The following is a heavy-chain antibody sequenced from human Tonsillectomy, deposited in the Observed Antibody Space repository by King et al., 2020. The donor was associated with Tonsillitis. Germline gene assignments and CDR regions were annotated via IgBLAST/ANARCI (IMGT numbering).Heavy chain of an antibody. CDR2: ISGSGGRT. V-gene: IGHV3-23*04. CDR1: GFTFSSYG. D-gene: IGHD2-2*01. CDR3: AKDQVLGYCSSTSCWFDY. J-gene: IGHJ4*02. Sequence: VKLVESGGGLVQPGGSLRLSCAASGFTFSSYGMSWVRQAPGKGLEWVSVISGSGGRTDYADSVKGRFTISRDNSKNTLFLQMNSLRAEDTAVYYCAKDQVLGYCSSTSCWFDYWGQGTLVTVSS.